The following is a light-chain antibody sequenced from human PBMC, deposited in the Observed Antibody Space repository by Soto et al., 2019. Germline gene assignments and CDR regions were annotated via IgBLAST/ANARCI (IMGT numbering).Light chain of an antibody. V-gene: IGLV2-14*03. CDR1: SSDVGGYNY. CDR2: DVS. Sequence: QSALTQSASVSGSPGQSITISCSGTSSDVGGYNYVSWYQQLPGKAPKLMIYDVSNRPSGVSNRFSGSKSGNTASLMISGLQPEEEDDYYCSSYTNSSTVVFGGGTKVTVL. J-gene: IGLJ2*01. CDR3: SSYTNSSTVV.